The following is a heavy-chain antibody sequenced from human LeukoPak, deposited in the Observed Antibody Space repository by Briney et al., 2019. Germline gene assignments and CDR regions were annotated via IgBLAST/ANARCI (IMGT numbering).Heavy chain of an antibody. Sequence: ASVKVSCKASGYTFTGYHMHWVRQAPGQGLEWMGRINPNSGDTNYAQKFQGRVTMTRDTSISTAYMELSRLRSDDTAVYYCAAGQWLVRTDYWGQGTLVTVSS. J-gene: IGHJ4*02. CDR3: AAGQWLVRTDY. CDR1: GYTFTGYH. D-gene: IGHD6-19*01. CDR2: INPNSGDT. V-gene: IGHV1-2*06.